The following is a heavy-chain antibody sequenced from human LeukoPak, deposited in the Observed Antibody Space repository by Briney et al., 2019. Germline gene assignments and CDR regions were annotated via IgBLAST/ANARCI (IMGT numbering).Heavy chain of an antibody. Sequence: SETLSLTCTVSGGSISSSSYYWGWIRQPPGKGLEWIGSIYYSGSTYYNPSLKSRVTISVDTSKNQFSLKLSSVTAADTAVYYCARRNIGYSSSWWFDYWGQGTLVTVSS. D-gene: IGHD6-13*01. V-gene: IGHV4-39*01. CDR1: GGSISSSSYY. J-gene: IGHJ4*02. CDR2: IYYSGST. CDR3: ARRNIGYSSSWWFDY.